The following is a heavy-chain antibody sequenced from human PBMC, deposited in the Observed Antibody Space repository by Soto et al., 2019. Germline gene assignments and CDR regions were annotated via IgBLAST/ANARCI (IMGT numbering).Heavy chain of an antibody. Sequence: ASVKVSCKASGYTFTSYYMLWVRQAPGQGLEWMGIINPSGGSTSYAQKFQGRVTMTRDTSTSTVYMELSSLRSEDTAVYYCARDRSDFGVVAHRVSRWFDPWGQGTLVTVSS. CDR2: INPSGGST. J-gene: IGHJ5*02. D-gene: IGHD3-3*01. CDR3: ARDRSDFGVVAHRVSRWFDP. CDR1: GYTFTSYY. V-gene: IGHV1-46*01.